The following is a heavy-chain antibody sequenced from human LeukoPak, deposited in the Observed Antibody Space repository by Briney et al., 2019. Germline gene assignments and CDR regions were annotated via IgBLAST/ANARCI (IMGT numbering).Heavy chain of an antibody. Sequence: NPGGSLRLSCAASGFTFSSYSMNWVRQAPGKGLEWVSSISSSSSYIYYADSVKGRFTISRDNAKNSLYLQMNSLRAEDTAVYYCAREGGLSTYYYDSSGYYYSYWGQGTLVTVSS. D-gene: IGHD3-22*01. CDR3: AREGGLSTYYYDSSGYYYSY. CDR1: GFTFSSYS. V-gene: IGHV3-21*01. CDR2: ISSSSSYI. J-gene: IGHJ4*02.